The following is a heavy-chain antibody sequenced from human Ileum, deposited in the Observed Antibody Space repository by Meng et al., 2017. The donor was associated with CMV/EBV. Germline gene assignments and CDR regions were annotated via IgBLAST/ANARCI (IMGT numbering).Heavy chain of an antibody. J-gene: IGHJ4*02. CDR1: GGSFSGYY. D-gene: IGHD6-13*01. V-gene: IGHV4-34*01. CDR2: INHSGST. CDR3: AGEQQLAAVRY. Sequence: SETLSLTCAVYGGSFSGYYWSWIRQPPGKGLEWIGEINHSGSTNYNPSLKSRVTISVDTSKNQFSLKLSSVTAADTAVYYCAGEQQLAAVRYWGQGTLVTVSS.